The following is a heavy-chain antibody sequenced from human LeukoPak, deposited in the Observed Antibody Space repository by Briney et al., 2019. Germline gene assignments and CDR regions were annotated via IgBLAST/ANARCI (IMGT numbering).Heavy chain of an antibody. V-gene: IGHV4-59*12. CDR1: GGSISSYY. CDR2: IYDSVNT. Sequence: SETLSLTCTVSGGSISSYYWSWIRQSPGKGLEWIGYIYDSVNTNYDPSLESRVTISVDTSKKQFSLKLSPVTAADTAVYYCARDPFNYFDYWGQGTLVTVSS. CDR3: ARDPFNYFDY. J-gene: IGHJ4*02.